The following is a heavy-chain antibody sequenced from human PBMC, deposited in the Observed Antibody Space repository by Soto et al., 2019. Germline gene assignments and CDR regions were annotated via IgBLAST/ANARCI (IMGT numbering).Heavy chain of an antibody. CDR1: GGSISSSY. J-gene: IGHJ4*02. CDR3: ARAVAGMSYYFDY. Sequence: PSETLSLTCTVSGGSISSSYWSWIRQPPWKGLEWIGYTSYSGSTNYNPSLKSRVTVSIDTSKNQFSLKLSSVTAADTAVYYCARAVAGMSYYFDYWGQGTLVTVSS. V-gene: IGHV4-59*01. D-gene: IGHD6-19*01. CDR2: TSYSGST.